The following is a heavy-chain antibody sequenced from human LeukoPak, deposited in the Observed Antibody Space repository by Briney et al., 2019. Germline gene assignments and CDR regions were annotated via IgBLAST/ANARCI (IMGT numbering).Heavy chain of an antibody. Sequence: SETLSLTCTVSGGSISSGAYYWSWIRQHPGKGLEWIGYIYYSGSTYYNPSLKSRVTISVDTSKNQFSLKLSSVTAADTAVYYCARENNDFWSGYYLDNWFDPWGQGTLVTVSS. CDR2: IYYSGST. D-gene: IGHD3-3*01. V-gene: IGHV4-31*03. CDR3: ARENNDFWSGYYLDNWFDP. CDR1: GGSISSGAYY. J-gene: IGHJ5*02.